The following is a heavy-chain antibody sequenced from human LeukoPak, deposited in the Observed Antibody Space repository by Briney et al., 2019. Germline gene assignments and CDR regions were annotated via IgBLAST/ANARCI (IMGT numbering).Heavy chain of an antibody. CDR3: ARMTYDPHGVDV. V-gene: IGHV4-59*02. CDR1: GASVSDYY. CDR2: IDNTEST. J-gene: IGHJ6*04. Sequence: SETLSLTCTVSGASVSDYYWSWFRQPPGEGLEWIGYIDNTESTNYNPSLKSRVTISVDKSKNQFSLWLTSVTAADTAVYYCARMTYDPHGVDVWGKGATVTVSS. D-gene: IGHD5-12*01.